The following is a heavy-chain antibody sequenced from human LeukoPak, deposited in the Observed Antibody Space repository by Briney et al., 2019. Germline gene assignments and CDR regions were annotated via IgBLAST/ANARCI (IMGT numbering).Heavy chain of an antibody. CDR2: ISYDGSNK. D-gene: IGHD2-2*01. Sequence: GRSLRLSCAASGFTFSSYATHWVRQAPGKGLEWVAVISYDGSNKYYADSVKGRFTISRDNSKNTLYLQMNSLRAEDTAVYYCARVSRYANDYWGQGTLVTVSS. J-gene: IGHJ4*02. CDR3: ARVSRYANDY. V-gene: IGHV3-30-3*01. CDR1: GFTFSSYA.